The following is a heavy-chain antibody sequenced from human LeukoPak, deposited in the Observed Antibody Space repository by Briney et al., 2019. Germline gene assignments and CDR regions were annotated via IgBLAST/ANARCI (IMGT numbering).Heavy chain of an antibody. D-gene: IGHD3-16*01. CDR1: GGSFSGYY. CDR3: ARGIRYDYVWGQNWFDP. V-gene: IGHV4-34*01. Sequence: SETLSLTCAVYGGSFSGYYWSWIRQPPGKGLEWIGEINHSGSTNYSPSLKSRVTISVDTSKNQFSLKLSSVTAADTAVYYCARGIRYDYVWGQNWFDPWGQGTLVTVSS. CDR2: INHSGST. J-gene: IGHJ5*02.